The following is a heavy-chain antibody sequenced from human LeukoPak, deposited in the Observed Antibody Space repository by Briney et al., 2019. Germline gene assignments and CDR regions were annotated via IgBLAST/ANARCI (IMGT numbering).Heavy chain of an antibody. CDR1: GGSISSYY. CDR3: ARLWATPYYYYGMDV. D-gene: IGHD3-16*01. CDR2: IYYSGST. J-gene: IGHJ6*02. V-gene: IGHV4-59*08. Sequence: PSETLSLTCTVSGGSISSYYWSWIRQPPGKGLEWIGYIYYSGSTNYNPSLKSRVTISVDTSKNQFSLKLSSVTAADTAVYYCARLWATPYYYYGMDVWGQGTTVTVSS.